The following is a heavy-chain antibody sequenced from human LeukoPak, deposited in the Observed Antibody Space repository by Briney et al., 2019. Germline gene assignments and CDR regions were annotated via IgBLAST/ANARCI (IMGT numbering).Heavy chain of an antibody. V-gene: IGHV3-30*04. CDR1: GFTFSSYA. Sequence: GGSLRLSCAASGFTFSSYAMHWVRQAPGKGLEWVAVISYDGSNKYYADSVKGRFTISRDNSKNTLYLQMNSLRAEDTAVYYCARDYGDYYFDYWGQGTLATVSS. J-gene: IGHJ4*02. D-gene: IGHD4-17*01. CDR3: ARDYGDYYFDY. CDR2: ISYDGSNK.